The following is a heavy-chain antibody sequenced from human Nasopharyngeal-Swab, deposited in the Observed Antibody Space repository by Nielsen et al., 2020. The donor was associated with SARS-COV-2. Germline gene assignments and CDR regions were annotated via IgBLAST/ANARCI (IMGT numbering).Heavy chain of an antibody. V-gene: IGHV4-34*01. CDR2: INHSGST. Sequence: SETLSLTCAVYGGSFSGYYWSWIRQPPGKGLGWIGEINHSGSTNYNPSLKSRVTISVDTSKNQFSLKLSSVTAADTAVYYCARGRAFHRDIVVVVAAKSPFDYWGQGTLVPSPQ. CDR3: ARGRAFHRDIVVVVAAKSPFDY. CDR1: GGSFSGYY. J-gene: IGHJ4*02. D-gene: IGHD2-15*01.